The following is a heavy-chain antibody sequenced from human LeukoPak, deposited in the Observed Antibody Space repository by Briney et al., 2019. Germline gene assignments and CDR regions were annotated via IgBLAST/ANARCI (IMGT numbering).Heavy chain of an antibody. CDR2: IYYSGST. CDR1: GGSISSSSYY. D-gene: IGHD6-19*01. V-gene: IGHV4-39*07. J-gene: IGHJ2*01. Sequence: SETLSLTCTVSGGSISSSSYYWGWIRQPPGKGLEWIGSIYYSGSTYYNPSLKSRVTISVDTSKNQFSLKLSSVTAADTAVYYCARDQRIAVGFDLWGRGTLVTVSS. CDR3: ARDQRIAVGFDL.